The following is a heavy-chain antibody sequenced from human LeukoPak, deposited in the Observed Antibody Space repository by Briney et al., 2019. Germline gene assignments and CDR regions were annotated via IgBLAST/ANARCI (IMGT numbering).Heavy chain of an antibody. CDR2: FDPEGGET. CDR3: ATDRWYYDSSGQNLKNRFDP. D-gene: IGHD3-22*01. V-gene: IGHV1-24*01. Sequence: AASVKVSCKVSGYTLTELSMHWVRQAPGKGLEWMGGFDPEGGETIYAQKFQGRVTMTEDTSTDTAYMELSSLRSEDTAVYYCATDRWYYDSSGQNLKNRFDPWGQGTLVTVSS. CDR1: GYTLTELS. J-gene: IGHJ5*02.